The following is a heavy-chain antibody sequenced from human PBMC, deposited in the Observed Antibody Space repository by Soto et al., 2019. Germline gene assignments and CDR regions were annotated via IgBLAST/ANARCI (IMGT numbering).Heavy chain of an antibody. V-gene: IGHV3-15*01. CDR3: TTAHPRGPDY. CDR1: GFTFSDAW. J-gene: IGHJ4*02. Sequence: PGGSLRLSCATSGFTFSDAWMNWVRQAPGKGLEWVGLIKTKADGGTIDYPAPVKGRFTTSRDDSRNTLYLHMNSLKTEDTAVYYCTTAHPRGPDYWGQGTLVTVSS. D-gene: IGHD5-12*01. CDR2: IKTKADGGTI.